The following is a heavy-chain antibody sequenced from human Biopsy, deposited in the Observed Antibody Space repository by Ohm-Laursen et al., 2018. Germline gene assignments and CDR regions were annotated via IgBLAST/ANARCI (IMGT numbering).Heavy chain of an antibody. CDR3: ARQDGYLGYEY. V-gene: IGHV4-59*08. Sequence: GTLSLTCTVSDDSIRNFYWSWIRQPPGKGLEWIGYISGSSNTNYNPSLKSRVTLSTNTSETQFSQRLGFVTAADTAVYYCARQDGYLGYEYWGQGALVTVSS. J-gene: IGHJ4*02. CDR2: ISGSSNT. D-gene: IGHD5-24*01. CDR1: DDSIRNFY.